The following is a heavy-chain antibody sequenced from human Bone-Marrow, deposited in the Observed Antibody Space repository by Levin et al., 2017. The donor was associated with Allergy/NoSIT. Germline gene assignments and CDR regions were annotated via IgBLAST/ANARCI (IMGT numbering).Heavy chain of an antibody. Sequence: SSSEEWSGSRQPPGKGLEWIAYIYHSGITNSPPSLPRRVTISVDRSKKQFSLKLNSVTAADTAVYYCAGGVGTTHFQHWGQGTLVTVSS. V-gene: IGHV4-59*01. D-gene: IGHD3-3*01. CDR2: IYHSGIT. CDR3: AGGVGTTHFQH. CDR1: SSSEE. J-gene: IGHJ1*01.